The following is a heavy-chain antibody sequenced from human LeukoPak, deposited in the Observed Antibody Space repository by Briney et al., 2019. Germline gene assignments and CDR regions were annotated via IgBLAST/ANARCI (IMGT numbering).Heavy chain of an antibody. CDR1: GFTFSNFW. D-gene: IGHD2-8*01. V-gene: IGHV3-33*08. Sequence: GGSLRLSCTASGFTFSNFWMGWVRQAPGKGLEWVADIWFDGKNEHFADSVKGRFTISRDNSKNTMYLQINSLRAEDTAVYYCARDRHCANGVCHSPPGMDVWGQGTTVTVSS. J-gene: IGHJ6*02. CDR2: IWFDGKNE. CDR3: ARDRHCANGVCHSPPGMDV.